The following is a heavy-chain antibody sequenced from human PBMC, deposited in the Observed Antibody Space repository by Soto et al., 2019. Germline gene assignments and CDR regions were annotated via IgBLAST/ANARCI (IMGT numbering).Heavy chain of an antibody. D-gene: IGHD4-17*01. CDR2: VYYRGRS. CDR1: GGSVTNSSYY. CDR3: VSQRTTVPTQAYFDY. J-gene: IGHJ4*02. Sequence: SETLSLTCTVSGGSVTNSSYYWGWIRQSPGKGLEWVGSVYYRGRSYSKSSVKSRVTISVDTSKNRFSLSLNSVTASDTAVYFCVSQRTTVPTQAYFDYWGPGALVTVSS. V-gene: IGHV4-39*01.